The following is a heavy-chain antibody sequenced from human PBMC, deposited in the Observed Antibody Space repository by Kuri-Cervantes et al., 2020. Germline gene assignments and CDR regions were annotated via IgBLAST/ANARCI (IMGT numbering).Heavy chain of an antibody. Sequence: ASVKVSCKASGYIFTNYAIIWVRQAPGQGLEWMGWISAYNDNTKYAQKFQGRVTMTTNTSTDTAYMELRSLRSDDTAVYFCARDWGRDGYNFRNWAAPWDYYYGMDVWGQGTTVTVSS. CDR3: ARDWGRDGYNFRNWAAPWDYYYGMDV. D-gene: IGHD5-24*01. V-gene: IGHV1-18*01. CDR2: ISAYNDNT. CDR1: GYIFTNYA. J-gene: IGHJ6*02.